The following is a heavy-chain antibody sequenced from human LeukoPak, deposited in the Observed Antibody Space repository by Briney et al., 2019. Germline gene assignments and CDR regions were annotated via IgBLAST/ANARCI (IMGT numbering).Heavy chain of an antibody. CDR2: IWHDGSEK. CDR1: GFNFSSHG. Sequence: GGSLRLSCAASGFNFSSHGTHWVRQTPGKGLEWVAIIWHDGSEKYYGDSVKGRFSISRDNARNTVHLQMNSLRDDDTAIYYCAKDREQWLVELDYWGQGTQVIVSS. CDR3: AKDREQWLVELDY. J-gene: IGHJ4*02. V-gene: IGHV3-33*06. D-gene: IGHD6-19*01.